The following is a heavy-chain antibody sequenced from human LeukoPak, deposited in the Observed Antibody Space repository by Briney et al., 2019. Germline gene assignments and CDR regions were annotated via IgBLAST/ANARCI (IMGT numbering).Heavy chain of an antibody. J-gene: IGHJ1*01. D-gene: IGHD3-22*01. Sequence: PGGSLRLSCAASGFTFSRYWMHWVRQAPGKGLVGVSRIKSDGSTNYADSVKGRFTISRDNAKNTVSLQMNSPRAEDTGVYYCARAPAEIGGYYPEYFRHWGQGTLVTVSS. CDR1: GFTFSRYW. CDR3: ARAPAEIGGYYPEYFRH. V-gene: IGHV3-74*01. CDR2: IKSDGST.